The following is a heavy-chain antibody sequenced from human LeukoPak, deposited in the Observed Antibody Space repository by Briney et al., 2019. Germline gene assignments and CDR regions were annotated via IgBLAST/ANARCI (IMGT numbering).Heavy chain of an antibody. V-gene: IGHV4-59*01. CDR1: GGSISSYY. D-gene: IGHD3-16*01. Sequence: SETLSLTCTVSGGSISSYYWSWIRQPPGKGLEWIGYIYYSGSTNYNPPLKSRVTISVDTSKNQFSLKLSSVTAADTAVYYCARAYYDDGYYYMDVWGKGTTVTVSS. CDR2: IYYSGST. CDR3: ARAYYDDGYYYMDV. J-gene: IGHJ6*03.